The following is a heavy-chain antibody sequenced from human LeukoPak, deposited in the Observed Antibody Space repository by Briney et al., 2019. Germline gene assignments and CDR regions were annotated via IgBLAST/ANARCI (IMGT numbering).Heavy chain of an antibody. V-gene: IGHV3-74*01. CDR2: IKSDGSDT. Sequence: GGSLRLSCAASGFTFSTYWMHWVRQAPGEGLVWVSRIKSDGSDTSYADSVKGRFTISRDNAKNTLYLQMNSLRAEDTAVYSCARAVAAADSYWGRGTLVTVSS. J-gene: IGHJ4*02. CDR1: GFTFSTYW. CDR3: ARAVAAADSY. D-gene: IGHD6-13*01.